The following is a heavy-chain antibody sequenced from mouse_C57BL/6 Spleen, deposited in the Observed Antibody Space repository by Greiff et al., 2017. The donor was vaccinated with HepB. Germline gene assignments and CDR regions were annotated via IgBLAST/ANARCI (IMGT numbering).Heavy chain of an antibody. Sequence: EVQVVESGGGLVKPGGSLKLSCAASGFTFSDYGMHWVRQAPEKGLEWVAYISSGSSTIYYADTVKGRFTISRDNAKNTLFLQMTSLRSEDTAMYYCARRDYYGSSYPLYAMDYWGQGTSVTVSS. D-gene: IGHD1-1*01. V-gene: IGHV5-17*01. CDR3: ARRDYYGSSYPLYAMDY. CDR1: GFTFSDYG. CDR2: ISSGSSTI. J-gene: IGHJ4*01.